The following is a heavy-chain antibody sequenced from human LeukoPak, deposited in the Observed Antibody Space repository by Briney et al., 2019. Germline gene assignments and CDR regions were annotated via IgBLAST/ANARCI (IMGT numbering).Heavy chain of an antibody. CDR2: IKQDGSEK. J-gene: IGHJ3*02. CDR1: GFTFSSYW. Sequence: PGGSLRLSCAASGFTFSSYWMSWVRQAPGKGLEWVANIKQDGSEKYYVDSVKGRFTISRDNAKNSLYLQMNSLRAEDTAVYYCARDPLLWFGEPVAFDIWGQGTMVTVSS. CDR3: ARDPLLWFGEPVAFDI. V-gene: IGHV3-7*01. D-gene: IGHD3-10*01.